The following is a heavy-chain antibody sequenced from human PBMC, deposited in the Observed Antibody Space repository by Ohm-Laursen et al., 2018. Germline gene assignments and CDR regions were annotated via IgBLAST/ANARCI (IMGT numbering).Heavy chain of an antibody. Sequence: SLRLSCTASGFTVSGNYMTWVRQAPGRGPEWVSVIGSGGATYYADSVKGKFSISRNRYRNRLYLQLNSLTADDTAVYYCTRGGGRADPDKNGYYRGCYYDMDVWGQGTTVTVSS. CDR1: GFTVSGNY. V-gene: IGHV3-66*01. D-gene: IGHD3-3*01. J-gene: IGHJ6*02. CDR2: IGSGGAT. CDR3: TRGGGRADPDKNGYYRGCYYDMDV.